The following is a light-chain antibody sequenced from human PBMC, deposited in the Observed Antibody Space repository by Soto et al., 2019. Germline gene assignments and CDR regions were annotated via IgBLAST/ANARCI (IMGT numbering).Light chain of an antibody. CDR2: GAS. CDR1: QHIASY. CDR3: QQNTAFPRT. V-gene: IGKV1-12*01. J-gene: IGKJ3*01. Sequence: DIQMSQSPSSVSASVGDRVNISCRASQHIASYLAWYHQAPGKAPKLLIHGASSLYRGVASRFSGGGTGADFTLTISSLQPEEFGIYFCQQNTAFPRTFGPGTRVDVK.